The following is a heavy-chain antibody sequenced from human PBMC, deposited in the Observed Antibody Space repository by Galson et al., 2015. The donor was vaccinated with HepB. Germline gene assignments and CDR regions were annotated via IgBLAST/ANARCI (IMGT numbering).Heavy chain of an antibody. CDR2: ISSSSSYI. Sequence: SLRLSCAASGFTFSSYSMNWVRQAPGKGLEWVSSISSSSSYIYYADSVKGRFTISRDNAKNSLYLQMNSLRAEDTAVYYCAGERPGYYDRGRAFDYWGQGTLVTVSS. V-gene: IGHV3-21*01. J-gene: IGHJ4*02. CDR1: GFTFSSYS. CDR3: AGERPGYYDRGRAFDY. D-gene: IGHD3-22*01.